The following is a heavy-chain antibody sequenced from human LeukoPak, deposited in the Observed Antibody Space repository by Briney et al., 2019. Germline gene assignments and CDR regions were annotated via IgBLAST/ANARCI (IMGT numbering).Heavy chain of an antibody. J-gene: IGHJ5*02. V-gene: IGHV1-69*13. CDR1: GGTFSSYA. Sequence: SVKVSCKASGGTFSSYAISWVRQAPGQGLEWMGGIIPIFGTANYAQEFQGRVTITADESTSTAYMELSSLRSEDTAVYYCASGAQWLVQDSWFDPWGQGTLVTVSS. D-gene: IGHD6-19*01. CDR2: IIPIFGTA. CDR3: ASGAQWLVQDSWFDP.